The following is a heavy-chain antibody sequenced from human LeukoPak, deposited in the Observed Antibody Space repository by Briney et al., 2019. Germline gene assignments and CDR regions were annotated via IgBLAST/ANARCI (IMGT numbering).Heavy chain of an antibody. CDR3: ASPELDY. V-gene: IGHV3-74*01. Sequence: GGSLRLSCAASGFTFSSYWMSWVRQAPGEGLEWVSRTNPAGTSASYAGSVRGRFTIFRDNANNTLYLQMSSLRAEDTAVYYCASPELDYWGQGALVTVSS. J-gene: IGHJ4*02. CDR2: TNPAGTSA. CDR1: GFTFSSYW.